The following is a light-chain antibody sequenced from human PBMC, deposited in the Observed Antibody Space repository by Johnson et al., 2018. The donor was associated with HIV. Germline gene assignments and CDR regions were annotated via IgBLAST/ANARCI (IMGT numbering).Light chain of an antibody. V-gene: IGLV1-51*02. Sequence: QSVLTQPPSVSAAPGQKVTISCSGSSSNIGNNSVSWYQQLPGTAPKLLIYENNKRPSGIPDRFSASTSDTSATLGITGLQTGDEANYYCGTWDSSLSSYVFGTGTKVTVL. CDR3: GTWDSSLSSYV. J-gene: IGLJ1*01. CDR2: ENN. CDR1: SSNIGNNS.